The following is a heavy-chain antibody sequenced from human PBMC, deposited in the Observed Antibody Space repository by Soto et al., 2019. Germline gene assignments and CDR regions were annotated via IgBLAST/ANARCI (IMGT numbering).Heavy chain of an antibody. CDR1: GFSLSTSGVG. CDR2: IYWDDDK. Sequence: GSGPTLVNPTQTLTLTCTFSGFSLSTSGVGVGWIRQPPGKALEWLALIYWDDDKRYSPSLKSRLTITKDTSKNQVVLTMTNMDPVDTATYYCARMSITMIVVVTLYFDYWGQGTLVTVSS. CDR3: ARMSITMIVVVTLYFDY. J-gene: IGHJ4*02. D-gene: IGHD3-22*01. V-gene: IGHV2-5*02.